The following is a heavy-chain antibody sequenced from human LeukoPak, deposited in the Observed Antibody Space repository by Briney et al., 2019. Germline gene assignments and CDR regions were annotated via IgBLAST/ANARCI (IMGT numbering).Heavy chain of an antibody. Sequence: SETLSLTCTVSGGSISSYFWSWIRQPPGKGLEWIGYIYYSGSTNYNPSLKSRVTISVDTSKNQFSLKLSSVTAADTAVYYCARVTEQDIVVVVAATDTRYYYMDVWGKGTTVTVSS. V-gene: IGHV4-59*12. CDR1: GGSISSYF. CDR2: IYYSGST. J-gene: IGHJ6*03. CDR3: ARVTEQDIVVVVAATDTRYYYMDV. D-gene: IGHD2-15*01.